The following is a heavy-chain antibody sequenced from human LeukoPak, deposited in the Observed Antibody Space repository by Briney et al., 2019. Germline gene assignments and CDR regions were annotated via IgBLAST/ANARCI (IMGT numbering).Heavy chain of an antibody. D-gene: IGHD3-3*01. J-gene: IGHJ4*02. CDR2: ISSSSYI. V-gene: IGHV3-21*04. CDR1: GFTFSSYS. CDR3: ARDWEWVSVY. Sequence: GGSLRLPCAASGFTFSSYSMNWVRQAPGKGLEWVSSISSSSYIYYADSVKGRFTISRDNSKNTLYLQMNSLRAEDTAVYYCARDWEWVSVYWGQGTLVTVSS.